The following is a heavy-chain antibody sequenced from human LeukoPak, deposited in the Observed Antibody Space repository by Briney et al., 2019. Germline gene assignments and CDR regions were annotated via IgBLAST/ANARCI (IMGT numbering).Heavy chain of an antibody. D-gene: IGHD5-18*01. CDR3: VRGRYNYGYIFDY. CDR2: ISSSSSYI. V-gene: IGHV3-21*01. Sequence: GGSLRLSCAASGFTFSGYSVNWVRQAPGKGLEWVSSISSSSSYIYYADSMKGRFTVSGDNARNSVYLQMNSLRVEDTAVYYCVRGRYNYGYIFDYWGQGTLVTVSS. J-gene: IGHJ4*02. CDR1: GFTFSGYS.